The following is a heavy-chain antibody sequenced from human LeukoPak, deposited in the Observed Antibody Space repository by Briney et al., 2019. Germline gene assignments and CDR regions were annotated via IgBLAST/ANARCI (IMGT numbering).Heavy chain of an antibody. D-gene: IGHD3-22*01. J-gene: IGHJ4*02. CDR3: ARDQGHLGYYDSSGYFDH. Sequence: SQTLSLTCAISGDSVSSNSAAWNWIRQSPSRGLEWLGRTYYRSKWYNDYAVSVKSRITINPDTSKNQFSLQLNSVTPEDTAVYYCARDQGHLGYYDSSGYFDHWGQGTLVTVSS. CDR2: TYYRSKWYN. CDR1: GDSVSSNSAA. V-gene: IGHV6-1*01.